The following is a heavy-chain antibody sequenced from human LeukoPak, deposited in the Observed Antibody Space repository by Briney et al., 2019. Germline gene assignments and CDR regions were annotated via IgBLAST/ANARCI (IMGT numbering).Heavy chain of an antibody. V-gene: IGHV3-48*01. CDR2: ISSSSSTI. D-gene: IGHD3-3*01. CDR1: GFTFSSYS. J-gene: IGHJ6*02. CDR3: ARDEDDFWSGYHDYYYGMDV. Sequence: PGGSLRLSCAASGFTFSSYSMNWVRQAPGKGLEWVSYISSSSSTIHYADSVKGRFTISRDNAKNSLYLQMNSLRAEDTAVYYCARDEDDFWSGYHDYYYGMDVWGQGTTVTVSS.